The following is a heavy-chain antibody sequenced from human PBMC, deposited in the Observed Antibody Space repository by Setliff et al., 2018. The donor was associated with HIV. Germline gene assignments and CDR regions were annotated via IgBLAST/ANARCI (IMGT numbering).Heavy chain of an antibody. V-gene: IGHV3-23*01. J-gene: IGHJ3*02. CDR2: ISGSGGTK. D-gene: IGHD6-13*01. CDR1: EFTFSSYA. CDR3: ARVIAAAGTGGLDI. Sequence: GGSLRLSCVASEFTFSSYAMNWVRQAPGKGLEWVSTISGSGGTKYYADSVKGRFTISRDNSKSTLYLQMNSLRAEDTALYYCARVIAAAGTGGLDIWGQGTMVTVSS.